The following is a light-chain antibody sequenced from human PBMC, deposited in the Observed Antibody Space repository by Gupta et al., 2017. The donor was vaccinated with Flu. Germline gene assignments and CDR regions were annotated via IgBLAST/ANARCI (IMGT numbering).Light chain of an antibody. J-gene: IGLJ1*01. CDR2: DVT. Sequence: QSALPQPASVSGSPGQSITISCTGTSSDVGGSDYVSWYQQHPDKAPKLIIYDVTNRPSGVSSRFSGSKSGNTASLTISGLQAEDETDYYCSSYTSGSTFYVFGTGTKVTVL. CDR1: SSDVGGSDY. CDR3: SSYTSGSTFYV. V-gene: IGLV2-14*01.